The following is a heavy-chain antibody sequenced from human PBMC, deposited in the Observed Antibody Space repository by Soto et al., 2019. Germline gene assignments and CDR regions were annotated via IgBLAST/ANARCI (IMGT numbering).Heavy chain of an antibody. CDR3: ARQIYGSDTGPNFQYYFDS. CDR2: MDPSDSQT. Sequence: PGESLKISCKGSVYSFAGYWITWVRQKAGKGLEWMGRMDPSDSQTYYSPSFRGHVTISVTKSITTVFLQWSSLRASDTAMYYCARQIYGSDTGPNFQYYFDSWGQGTPVTVSS. J-gene: IGHJ4*02. V-gene: IGHV5-10-1*01. D-gene: IGHD3-10*01. CDR1: VYSFAGYW.